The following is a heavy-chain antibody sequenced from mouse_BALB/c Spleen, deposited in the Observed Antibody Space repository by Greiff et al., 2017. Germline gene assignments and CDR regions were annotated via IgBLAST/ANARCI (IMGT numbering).Heavy chain of an antibody. CDR1: GYSITSDYA. CDR2: ISYSGST. J-gene: IGHJ4*01. D-gene: IGHD2-4*01. Sequence: EVKLVESGPGLVKPSQSLSLTCTVTGYSITSDYAWNWIRQFPGNKLEWMGYISYSGSTSYNPSLKSRISITRDTSKNQFFLQLNSVTTEDTATYYCARSPTMITTYAMDYWGQGTSVTVSS. V-gene: IGHV3-2*02. CDR3: ARSPTMITTYAMDY.